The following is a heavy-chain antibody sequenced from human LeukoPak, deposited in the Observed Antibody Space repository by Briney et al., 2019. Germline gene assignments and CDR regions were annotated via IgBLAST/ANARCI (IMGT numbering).Heavy chain of an antibody. CDR3: VRDFRSADY. CDR1: GFTFSTYC. V-gene: IGHV3-74*01. J-gene: IGHJ4*02. Sequence: GGSLRLSCAASGFTFSTYCIHWVRQAPGKGPMWVSRICPDGTVTNYADSVKARFIISRDNARNTVYLQMNSLRVEDTAVYYCVRDFRSADYWGQGTLVTVSS. CDR2: ICPDGTVT.